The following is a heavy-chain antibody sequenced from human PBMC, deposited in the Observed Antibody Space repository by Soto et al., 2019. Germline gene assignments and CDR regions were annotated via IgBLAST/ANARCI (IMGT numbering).Heavy chain of an antibody. Sequence: GGSLRLSCAASGFTFNDYGMSWVRQAPGKGLEWVSGINWNGGSTGYADSVKGRFTISRDNAKNSLYLQMNSLRAEDTALYYCARENLSKYYYDSSGYFILFDYWGQGTLVTVSS. CDR1: GFTFNDYG. D-gene: IGHD3-22*01. CDR3: ARENLSKYYYDSSGYFILFDY. J-gene: IGHJ4*02. CDR2: INWNGGST. V-gene: IGHV3-20*04.